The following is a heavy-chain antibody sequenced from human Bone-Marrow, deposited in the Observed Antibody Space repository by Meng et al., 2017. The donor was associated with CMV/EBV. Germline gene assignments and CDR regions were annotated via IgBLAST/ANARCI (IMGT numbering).Heavy chain of an antibody. D-gene: IGHD4-17*01. CDR1: GFIFNTYG. J-gene: IGHJ5*02. Sequence: GESLKISCVASGFIFNTYGMHWVRQAPGKGPEWVSVIWYDGNKKYYGDSVQGRFTVSRDNSKNTVYLHMNSLRVEDTAVYYCAKGSDYGDYGWFDPWGQGPLVTVSS. CDR2: IWYDGNKK. CDR3: AKGSDYGDYGWFDP. V-gene: IGHV3-33*06.